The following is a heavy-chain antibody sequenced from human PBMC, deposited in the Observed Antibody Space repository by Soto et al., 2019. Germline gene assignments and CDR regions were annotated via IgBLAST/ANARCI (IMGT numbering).Heavy chain of an antibody. J-gene: IGHJ4*02. D-gene: IGHD6-19*01. Sequence: QVQLQQWGAGLLKPSETLSLTCAVYGGSFSGYYWSWIRQPPGKGLEWIGEINHSGRTNYNPSLKSRVTISVDTSKNQFSLKLSSVTAADTAVYYCARGEEGQWLVLDYWGQGTRVTVSS. V-gene: IGHV4-34*01. CDR3: ARGEEGQWLVLDY. CDR1: GGSFSGYY. CDR2: INHSGRT.